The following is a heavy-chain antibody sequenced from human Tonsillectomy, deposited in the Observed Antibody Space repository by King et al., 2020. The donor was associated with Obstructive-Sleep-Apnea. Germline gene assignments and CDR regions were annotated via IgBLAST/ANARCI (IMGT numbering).Heavy chain of an antibody. CDR3: ARHVEGATAAGLDY. D-gene: IGHD6-13*01. V-gene: IGHV3-30*04. CDR1: GFTFRSYA. Sequence: VQLVESGGGVVQPGSSLRLSCVGSGFTFRSYAIDWVRQAPGKGLEWVAVISYDESYKYYGDSVRGRFTISRDNSKNTVYLQMSRLTTGDTAMYFCARHVEGATAAGLDYWGQGTLVTVSS. J-gene: IGHJ4*02. CDR2: ISYDESYK.